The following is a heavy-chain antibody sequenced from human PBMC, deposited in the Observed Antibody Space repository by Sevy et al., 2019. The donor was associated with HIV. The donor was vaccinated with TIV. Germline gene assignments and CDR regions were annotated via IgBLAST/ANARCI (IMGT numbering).Heavy chain of an antibody. D-gene: IGHD3-3*01. J-gene: IGHJ6*02. CDR2: MNPDSGNT. Sequence: ASVKVSCKASGYIFTNYEINWVRQATGQGLEWLGRMNPDSGNTDYAQKFQGRVTMTRNTSISTAYMELSSLRSEDTAVYFCATGPYDSTQEYYYYCGMDVWGQGTPVTVSS. CDR3: ATGPYDSTQEYYYYCGMDV. V-gene: IGHV1-8*01. CDR1: GYIFTNYE.